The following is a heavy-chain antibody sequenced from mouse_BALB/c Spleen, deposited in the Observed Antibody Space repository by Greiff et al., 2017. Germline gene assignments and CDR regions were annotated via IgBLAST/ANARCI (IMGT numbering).Heavy chain of an antibody. Sequence: EVQLQQSGPGLVKPSQSLSLTCTVTGYSITSDYAWNWIRQFPGNKLEWMGYISYSGSTSYNPSLKSRISITRDTSKNQFFLQLNSVTTEDTATYYCASYDGYFPAYWGQGTLVTVSA. CDR3: ASYDGYFPAY. J-gene: IGHJ3*01. V-gene: IGHV3-2*02. D-gene: IGHD2-3*01. CDR1: GYSITSDYA. CDR2: ISYSGST.